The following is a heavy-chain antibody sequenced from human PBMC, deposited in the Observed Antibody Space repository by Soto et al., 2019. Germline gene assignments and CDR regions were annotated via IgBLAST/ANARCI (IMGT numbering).Heavy chain of an antibody. J-gene: IGHJ4*02. V-gene: IGHV4-31*03. Sequence: QVQLEESGPGLVKPSQTLSLTCIVSGGSITSGASSWSWIRQHPGKGLEWIGYIHFSGSTCYNPSPNSRVTISVDPSKKQFSMKLSSVTAADTAVYYGARAGSSGYYKFEDWGQGTLVTVSS. CDR3: ARAGSSGYYKFED. CDR2: IHFSGST. CDR1: GGSITSGASS. D-gene: IGHD3-22*01.